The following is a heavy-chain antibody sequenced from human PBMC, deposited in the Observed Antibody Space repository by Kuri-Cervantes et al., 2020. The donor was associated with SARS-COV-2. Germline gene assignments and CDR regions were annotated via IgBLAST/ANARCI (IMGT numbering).Heavy chain of an antibody. CDR2: IKQDGSEK. Sequence: GGSLRLSCAASGFTFSSYWMSWVRQAPGKGLEWVANIKQDGSEKYYVDSVKGRFTISRDNAKNSLYLQINSLRAEDTAVYYCARAVLGVVAYFDYWGQGTLVTVSS. CDR1: GFTFSSYW. J-gene: IGHJ4*02. CDR3: ARAVLGVVAYFDY. D-gene: IGHD3-3*01. V-gene: IGHV3-7*04.